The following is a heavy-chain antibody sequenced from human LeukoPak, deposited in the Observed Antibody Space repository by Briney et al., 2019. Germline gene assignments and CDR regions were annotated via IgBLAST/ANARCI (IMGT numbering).Heavy chain of an antibody. CDR1: GWSFNDYY. V-gene: IGHV4-34*01. Sequence: SETLSLTCAVYGWSFNDYYWNWVRQPPGKGLEWIGEINARGDTNYNPSLKSRVTISVDASKNQFSLTLTSMIAADTAIYYCARGQVPAARGYNWFDPWGQGTLVTVSS. D-gene: IGHD2-2*01. J-gene: IGHJ5*02. CDR3: ARGQVPAARGYNWFDP. CDR2: INARGDT.